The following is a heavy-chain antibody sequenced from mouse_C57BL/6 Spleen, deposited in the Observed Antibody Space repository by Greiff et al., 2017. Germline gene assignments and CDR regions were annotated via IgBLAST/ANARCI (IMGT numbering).Heavy chain of an antibody. CDR1: GFTFSSYA. V-gene: IGHV5-9-1*02. CDR3: TNYCSSSYYYALDY. J-gene: IGHJ4*01. D-gene: IGHD1-1*01. CDR2: ISSGGDYI. Sequence: EVQRVESGEGLVKPGGSLKLSCAASGFTFSSYAMSWVRQTPEKRLEWVAYISSGGDYIYYADTVKGRFTISRDNARNTLYLQMSSLQSEDTAMYYWTNYCSSSYYYALDYWGQGASVTVSS.